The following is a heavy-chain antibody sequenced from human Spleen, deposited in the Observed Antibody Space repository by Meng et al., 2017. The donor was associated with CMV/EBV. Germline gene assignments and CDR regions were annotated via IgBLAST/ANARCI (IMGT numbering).Heavy chain of an antibody. CDR1: GFTFSSYS. Sequence: GGSLRLSCAASGFTFSSYSMNWVRQAPGKGLEWVSSISSSSSYIYYADSVKGRFTISRDNAKNSLYLQMNSLRAEDTAVYYCARARSYYDSSGYWFDYWGQGTLVTVSS. V-gene: IGHV3-21*01. CDR2: ISSSSSYI. D-gene: IGHD3-22*01. J-gene: IGHJ4*02. CDR3: ARARSYYDSSGYWFDY.